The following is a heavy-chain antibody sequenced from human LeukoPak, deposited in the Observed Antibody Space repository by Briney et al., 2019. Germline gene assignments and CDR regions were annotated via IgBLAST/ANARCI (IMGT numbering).Heavy chain of an antibody. CDR2: IDPSDSYT. CDR1: GYSFTSYW. D-gene: IGHD6-13*01. V-gene: IGHV5-10-1*01. CDR3: ARRVRYGGRWDFDY. J-gene: IGHJ4*02. Sequence: PGESLKISRKGSGYSFTSYWISLVRQMPGKDLEWMGRIDPSDSYTNYSPSFQGHVTISADKSIRTAYLQWSSLKASDTAMYYCARRVRYGGRWDFDYWGRGTLSPSPQ.